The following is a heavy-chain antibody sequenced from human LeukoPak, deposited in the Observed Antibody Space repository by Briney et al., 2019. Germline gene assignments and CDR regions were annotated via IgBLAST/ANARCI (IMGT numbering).Heavy chain of an antibody. CDR2: ISAYNGNT. CDR1: GYTFTRYG. CDR3: ARTGRYGSGTNAFDI. V-gene: IGHV1-18*01. D-gene: IGHD3-10*01. J-gene: IGHJ3*02. Sequence: ASVKVSCKASGYTFTRYGISWVRQAPGQGLEWMGWISAYNGNTNYAQKLQGGVTMTTDTSTSTAYMELRSLRSDDTAVYYCARTGRYGSGTNAFDIWGQGTMVTVSS.